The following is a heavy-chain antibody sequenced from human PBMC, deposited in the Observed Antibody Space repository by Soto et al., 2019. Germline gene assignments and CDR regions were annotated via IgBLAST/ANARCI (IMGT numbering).Heavy chain of an antibody. Sequence: ASVKVSCKASGYIFASYDINWVRQATGQGLEWMGWMNPNSGNAGYAQKFQGRVTMTRNSSITTAYMELSSLRSEDTAVYYCVRGLRYCTSITSCYVRDIDYWGQGTLVTVSS. CDR2: MNPNSGNA. D-gene: IGHD2-2*01. V-gene: IGHV1-8*01. CDR1: GYIFASYD. J-gene: IGHJ4*02. CDR3: VRGLRYCTSITSCYVRDIDY.